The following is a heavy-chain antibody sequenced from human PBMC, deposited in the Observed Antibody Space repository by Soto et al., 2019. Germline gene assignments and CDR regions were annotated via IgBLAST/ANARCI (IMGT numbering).Heavy chain of an antibody. Sequence: GGSLRLSCAASGFTFSSYAMSWVRQAPGKGLEWVSAISGSGGSTYYADSVKGRFTISRDNAMNSLYLQMNTLRADDTAVYYCARARRLENWFDPWGQGTLVTVSS. CDR1: GFTFSSYA. CDR3: ARARRLENWFDP. J-gene: IGHJ5*02. CDR2: ISGSGGST. D-gene: IGHD5-12*01. V-gene: IGHV3-23*01.